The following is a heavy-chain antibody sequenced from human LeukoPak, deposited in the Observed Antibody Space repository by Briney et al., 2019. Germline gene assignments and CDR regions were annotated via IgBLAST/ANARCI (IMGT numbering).Heavy chain of an antibody. V-gene: IGHV3-23*01. CDR3: AKDGVRRDDY. CDR1: GFSFSNYA. J-gene: IGHJ4*02. D-gene: IGHD2-21*01. Sequence: GGSLRLSCEVSGFSFSNYAMNWVRQTPGKGLQWVSEIGASGGDIRYLDSVEGRFTISRDNSKNTVYLQMNSLRAEDTAIYYCAKDGVRRDDYWGQGTLVTVSS. CDR2: IGASGGDI.